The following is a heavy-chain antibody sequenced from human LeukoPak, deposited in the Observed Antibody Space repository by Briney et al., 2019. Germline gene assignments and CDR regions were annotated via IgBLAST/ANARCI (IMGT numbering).Heavy chain of an antibody. D-gene: IGHD6-19*01. CDR3: VRDGRSGWHFDY. CDR2: IKQDGSEK. CDR1: GFTFSSYW. Sequence: GGSLRLSCAASGFTFSSYWMSWVRQAPGKGLEWVANIKQDGSEKYFVDSVKGRSTISRDNARNSVHLQMNSLRVEDTAVYYCVRDGRSGWHFDYWGQGTLVTVSS. J-gene: IGHJ4*02. V-gene: IGHV3-7*05.